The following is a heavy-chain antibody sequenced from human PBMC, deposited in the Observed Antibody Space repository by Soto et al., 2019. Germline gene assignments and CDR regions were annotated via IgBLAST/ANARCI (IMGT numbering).Heavy chain of an antibody. J-gene: IGHJ4*02. CDR2: INTYNGNT. CDR1: GYTFTRYG. Sequence: GASVKVSCKASGYTFTRYGIGWARQAPGQGLEWMGWINTYNGNTNYAQKLQGRVTMTTDTSTSTAYMELRSLRSDDTAVYYCARDLGQQLVDYWGQGTLVTVSS. CDR3: ARDLGQQLVDY. D-gene: IGHD6-13*01. V-gene: IGHV1-18*01.